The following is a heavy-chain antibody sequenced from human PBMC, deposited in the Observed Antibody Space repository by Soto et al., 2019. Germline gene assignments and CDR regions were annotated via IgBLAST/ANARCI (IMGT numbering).Heavy chain of an antibody. CDR3: ATSYGNAWYIY. Sequence: SETLSLTCTVSGGSISSYYWSWIRQPPGKGLEWIGYIYYSGSTNYNPSLKSRVTISVDTAKNQFSLQLTSVTVADTAVYYCATSYGNAWYIYWGQGTQVTVSS. D-gene: IGHD6-13*01. J-gene: IGHJ4*02. CDR1: GGSISSYY. V-gene: IGHV4-59*01. CDR2: IYYSGST.